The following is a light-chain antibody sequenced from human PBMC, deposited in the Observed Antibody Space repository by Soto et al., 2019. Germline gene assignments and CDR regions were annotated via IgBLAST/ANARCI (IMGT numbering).Light chain of an antibody. CDR2: DVN. J-gene: IGLJ2*01. CDR1: SSDVGAYNY. CDR3: CSYAGSHSVL. Sequence: QSALTQPRSVSGSPGQSVTISCTGTSSDVGAYNYVSWYQQYPGKAPKLILYDVNKRPSGVPDRFSGSKSGNTASLTISWLRAEDEADYHCCSYAGSHSVLFGGGTKLTVL. V-gene: IGLV2-11*01.